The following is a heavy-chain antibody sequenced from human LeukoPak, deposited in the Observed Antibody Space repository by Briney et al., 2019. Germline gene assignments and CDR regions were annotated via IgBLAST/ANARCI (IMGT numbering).Heavy chain of an antibody. D-gene: IGHD1-26*01. CDR2: ISGSGGGT. J-gene: IGHJ4*02. Sequence: GGSLRLSCAASGFXFNSYAISWVRQAPAKGLEWVATISGSGGGTYYADSVKGRFTISRDDSKNTLYLQMNSLRAEDTAVYYCAKDLGRYRNNYFDYWGQGTLVTVSS. V-gene: IGHV3-23*01. CDR1: GFXFNSYA. CDR3: AKDLGRYRNNYFDY.